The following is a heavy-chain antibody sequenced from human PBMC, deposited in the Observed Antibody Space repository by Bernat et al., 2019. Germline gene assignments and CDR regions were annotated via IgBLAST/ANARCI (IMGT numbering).Heavy chain of an antibody. CDR2: IIPIFGTA. J-gene: IGHJ3*02. CDR1: GGTFSSYA. Sequence: QVQLVQSGAEVKKPGSSVKVSCKASGGTFSSYAISWVRQAPGQGLAWMGGIIPIFGTANYAQKFQGRVTITADESTSTAYMELSSLRSEDTAGYYCARGAGAAVAGTEEDAFDIWGQGTMVTVSS. D-gene: IGHD6-19*01. CDR3: ARGAGAAVAGTEEDAFDI. V-gene: IGHV1-69*01.